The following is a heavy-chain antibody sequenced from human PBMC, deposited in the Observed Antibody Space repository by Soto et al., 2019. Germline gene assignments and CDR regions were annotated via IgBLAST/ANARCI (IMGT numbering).Heavy chain of an antibody. CDR2: TSYDGSNK. Sequence: QVQLVESGGGVVQPGTSLRLSCVGSGFTFRSYVIHWVRQAPGKGLEWVALTSYDGSNKYYDDSVKGRFTISRDNTRNTVDLQMDSLRLEGAALNSCARWGTTGGLDVWGQGTLVSVSS. D-gene: IGHD3-16*01. J-gene: IGHJ4*02. V-gene: IGHV3-30*04. CDR1: GFTFRSYV. CDR3: ARWGTTGGLDV.